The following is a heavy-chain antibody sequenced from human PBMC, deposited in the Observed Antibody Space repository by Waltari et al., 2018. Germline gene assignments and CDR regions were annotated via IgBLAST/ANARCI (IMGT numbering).Heavy chain of an antibody. J-gene: IGHJ3*02. V-gene: IGHV3-48*01. Sequence: EVQLVESGGGLVQPGGPLRLSCAASGFTFSSYSMNWVRQAPGKGLEWLSYIGSSSGSMDYADSVKGRFTISRDNAKNSLFLEMNSLRAADTAVYYCVRDHRWAFDIWGQGTMVTVSS. CDR3: VRDHRWAFDI. D-gene: IGHD3-16*02. CDR2: IGSSSGSM. CDR1: GFTFSSYS.